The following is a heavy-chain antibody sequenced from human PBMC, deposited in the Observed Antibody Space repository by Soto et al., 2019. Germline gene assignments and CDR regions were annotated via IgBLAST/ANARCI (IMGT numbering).Heavy chain of an antibody. CDR3: VREGENYYAGSGYFFAFDL. J-gene: IGHJ3*01. CDR2: ISYDGSNT. D-gene: IGHD3-10*01. CDR1: GFTFSSYA. Sequence: PGGSLRLSCAASGFTFSSYALHWVRQAPGKGVEWVAVISYDGSNTYYAESVRGRFTISRDNSKNTLHLQMNSLRPDDASVYYCVREGENYYAGSGYFFAFDLWGQGTMVTVSS. V-gene: IGHV3-30-3*01.